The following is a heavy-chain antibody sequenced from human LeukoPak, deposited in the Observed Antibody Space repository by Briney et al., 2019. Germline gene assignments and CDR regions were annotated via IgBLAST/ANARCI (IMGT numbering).Heavy chain of an antibody. D-gene: IGHD5-18*01. J-gene: IGHJ4*02. CDR1: GYSISSGYY. V-gene: IGHV4-38-2*02. CDR3: ARVGGYSYGYHIDY. Sequence: PSETLSLTCTVSGYSISSGYYWGWIRQPPGKGLEWIGSIYHSGSTYYNPSLKSRVTISVDTSKNQFSLKLSSVTAADTAVYYCARVGGYSYGYHIDYWGQGTLVTVSS. CDR2: IYHSGST.